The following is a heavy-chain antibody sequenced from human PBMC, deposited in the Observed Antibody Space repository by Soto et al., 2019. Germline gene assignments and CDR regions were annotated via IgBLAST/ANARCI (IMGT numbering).Heavy chain of an antibody. Sequence: GGSLRLSCAASGFTFSSYAMSWVRQAPGKGLEWVSAISGSGGSTYYADSVKGRFTISRDNSKNTLYLQMNSLRAEDTAVYYCAKDPHVSYYDSSDDYWAREPWSPSPQ. V-gene: IGHV3-23*01. CDR3: AKDPHVSYYDSSDDY. CDR1: GFTFSSYA. D-gene: IGHD3-22*01. CDR2: ISGSGGST. J-gene: IGHJ4*02.